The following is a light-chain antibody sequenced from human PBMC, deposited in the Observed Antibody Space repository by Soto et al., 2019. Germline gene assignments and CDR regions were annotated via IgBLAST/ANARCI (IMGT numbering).Light chain of an antibody. CDR2: GAS. J-gene: IGKJ1*01. Sequence: EIVMTPSPATLSVSPGERATLSCTASQSVSSKLAWYQQKAGQAPRLLIYGASTRATGIPVRFSGSGSGTEFTLTISSLQSEDFAVYHCQQYNKWPRTFCQGTKVDIK. CDR3: QQYNKWPRT. V-gene: IGKV3-15*01. CDR1: QSVSSK.